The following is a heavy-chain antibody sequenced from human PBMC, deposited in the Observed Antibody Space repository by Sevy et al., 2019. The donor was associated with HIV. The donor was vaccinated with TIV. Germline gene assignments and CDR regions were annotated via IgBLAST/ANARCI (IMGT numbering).Heavy chain of an antibody. D-gene: IGHD2-21*02. CDR1: GFTFTLYA. J-gene: IGHJ4*02. CDR3: ARVAVEYCTDDCYHRFDY. V-gene: IGHV3-30-3*01. CDR2: ISYSGTNK. Sequence: GGSLRLSCAASGFTFTLYAIHWVLQAPGKGLEWVALISYSGTNKYYADSVKGRFTISRDDSKNTAYLQMNNLRTDETAVYYCARVAVEYCTDDCYHRFDYWGQGTQVTVSS.